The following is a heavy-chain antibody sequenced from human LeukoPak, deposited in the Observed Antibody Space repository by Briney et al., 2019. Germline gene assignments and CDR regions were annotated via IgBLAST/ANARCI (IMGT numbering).Heavy chain of an antibody. CDR2: ISYDGSNK. D-gene: IGHD3-22*01. Sequence: PGGSLRLSCAASGFTFSSYGMHWVRQAPGKGLEWVAVISYDGSNKYNADSVKGRFTISRDNSKNTLYLQMNSLRAEDTAVYYCAKAYYYDSSGPFDYWGQGTLVTVSS. J-gene: IGHJ4*02. CDR3: AKAYYYDSSGPFDY. CDR1: GFTFSSYG. V-gene: IGHV3-30*18.